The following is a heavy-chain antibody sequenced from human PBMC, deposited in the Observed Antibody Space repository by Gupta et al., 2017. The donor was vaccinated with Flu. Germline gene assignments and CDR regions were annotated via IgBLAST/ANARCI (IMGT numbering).Heavy chain of an antibody. Sequence: ASGYSFTTYWIGWVRQMPGSGLEWMGITYPGHSATKYSPSFQGHVTISADESITTAYLQWGSLQASDTAMYYCATTPFGADSYPYYWGQGTLVTVSS. D-gene: IGHD2-15*01. V-gene: IGHV5-51*01. CDR3: ATTPFGADSYPYY. CDR2: TYPGHSAT. J-gene: IGHJ4*02. CDR1: GYSFTTYW.